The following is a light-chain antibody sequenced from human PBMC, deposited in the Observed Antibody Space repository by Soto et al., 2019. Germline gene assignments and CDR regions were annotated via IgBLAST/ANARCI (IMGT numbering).Light chain of an antibody. CDR1: QTIGSNH. CDR2: GTS. J-gene: IGKJ1*01. V-gene: IGKV3-20*01. CDR3: QQYVSWT. Sequence: EIVLTQSPGTLSVSPGERATLSCRASQTIGSNHLAWYQQKPGQAPSLLIYGTSSRATGIPDRFSGSGSGKAFTLTITSLEPEDSAIYYCQQYVSWTFGQGTKVEIK.